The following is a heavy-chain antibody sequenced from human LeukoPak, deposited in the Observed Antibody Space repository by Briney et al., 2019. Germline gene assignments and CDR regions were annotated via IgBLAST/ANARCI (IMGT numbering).Heavy chain of an antibody. V-gene: IGHV3-53*01. J-gene: IGHJ4*02. CDR3: VRGPGSSWYQADY. CDR2: NSGGAT. D-gene: IGHD6-13*01. Sequence: GGSLRLSCAASGFTVSSNYMSWVRQAPGKGLEWVPVNSGGATYYADSVKGRFTISRDTSKNTLYLQMNSLRAEDTAVYYCVRGPGSSWYQADYWGQGTLVTVSS. CDR1: GFTVSSNY.